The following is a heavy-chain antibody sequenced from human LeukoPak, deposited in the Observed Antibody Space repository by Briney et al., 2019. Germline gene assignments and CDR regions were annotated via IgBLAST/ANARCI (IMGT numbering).Heavy chain of an antibody. D-gene: IGHD3-10*01. CDR3: ARPDGDYYYGSGSYFHY. CDR1: GFTLSGYW. J-gene: IGHJ4*02. CDR2: ISSSGTTI. V-gene: IGHV3-48*04. Sequence: GGSLRLSCAASGFTLSGYWMSWVRQAPGKGLEWVSYISSSGTTIYYADSVKGRFTISRDNAKNSLYLQMNSLRAEDTAVYYCARPDGDYYYGSGSYFHYWGQGTLVTVSS.